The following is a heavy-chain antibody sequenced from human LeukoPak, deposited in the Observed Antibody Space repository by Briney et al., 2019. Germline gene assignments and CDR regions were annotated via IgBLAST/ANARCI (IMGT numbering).Heavy chain of an antibody. V-gene: IGHV4-34*01. CDR3: ARAPGITIFGVVIIPRVGWFDP. D-gene: IGHD3-3*01. Sequence: SETLSLTCTVSGGSIGSYYWSWIRQPPGKGLEWIGEINHSGSTNYNPSLKSRVTISVDTSKNQFSLKLSSVTAADTAVYYCARAPGITIFGVVIIPRVGWFDPWGQGTLVTVSS. CDR1: GGSIGSYY. J-gene: IGHJ5*02. CDR2: INHSGST.